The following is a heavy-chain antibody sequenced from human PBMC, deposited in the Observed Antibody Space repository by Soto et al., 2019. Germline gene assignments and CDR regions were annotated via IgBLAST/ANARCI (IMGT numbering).Heavy chain of an antibody. Sequence: SVKVSCKASGGTFSSYAISWVRQAPGQGLEWMGGIIPIFGTANYAQKFQGRVTITADESTSTAYMELSSLRSEDTAVYYCARLVVVIGWFDPWGQGTLVTVSS. D-gene: IGHD3-22*01. V-gene: IGHV1-69*13. CDR2: IIPIFGTA. J-gene: IGHJ5*02. CDR1: GGTFSSYA. CDR3: ARLVVVIGWFDP.